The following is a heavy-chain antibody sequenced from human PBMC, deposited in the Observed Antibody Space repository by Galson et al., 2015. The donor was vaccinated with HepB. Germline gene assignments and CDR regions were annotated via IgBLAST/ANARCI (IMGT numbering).Heavy chain of an antibody. J-gene: IGHJ4*02. CDR1: GYTFTDYI. CDR3: ARGNTALLY. CDR2: VSVSNGDT. V-gene: IGHV1-18*04. D-gene: IGHD5-18*01. Sequence: SVKVSCKASGYTFTDYIITWVRQAPGHGLEWLGWVSVSNGDTNYAQNFRGRVTMTTDTSSSTAYMDLRYLRSAETDTYYCARGNTALLYWGQGTLISVPS.